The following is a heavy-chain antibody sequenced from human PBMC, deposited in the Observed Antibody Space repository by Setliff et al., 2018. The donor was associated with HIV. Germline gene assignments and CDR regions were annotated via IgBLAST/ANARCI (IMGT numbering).Heavy chain of an antibody. CDR2: IYNSAST. J-gene: IGHJ5*02. Sequence: SETLSLTCTVSGDSISTDYWTWIRQPPGKGLEWIGYIYNSASTSYNPSLKSRVTISVDTSKNQFSLKLSSVTAADTAVYYCARHSPSDHWGQETLVTVSS. V-gene: IGHV4-59*08. CDR1: GDSISTDY. CDR3: ARHSPSDH.